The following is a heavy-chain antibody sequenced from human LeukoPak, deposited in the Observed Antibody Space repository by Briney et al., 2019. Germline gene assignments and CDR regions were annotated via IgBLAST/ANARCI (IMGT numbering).Heavy chain of an antibody. Sequence: SETLSLTCTVSGGSITTYYWSWIRQPAGKGLEWIGRVSTSGRTNYNPSLKSRVTMSVDTSKNQFSLKLSSVTAADTAVYYCAREITMVRGVRTHYYYYMDVWGKGTTVTISS. CDR2: VSTSGRT. CDR3: AREITMVRGVRTHYYYYMDV. CDR1: GGSITTYY. D-gene: IGHD3-10*01. V-gene: IGHV4-4*07. J-gene: IGHJ6*03.